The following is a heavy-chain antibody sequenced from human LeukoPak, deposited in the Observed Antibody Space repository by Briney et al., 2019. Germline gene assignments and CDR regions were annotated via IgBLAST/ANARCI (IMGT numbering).Heavy chain of an antibody. D-gene: IGHD4-17*01. CDR1: GFTFSSYW. J-gene: IGHJ2*01. Sequence: PGVSLRLSCAASGFTFSSYWMHWVRQAPGKGLVWVSRINSDGSSTSYADSVKGRFTISRDNAKNTLYLQMNSLRAEDTAVYYCAREQLPYGDYAGYFDLWGRGTLVTVSS. V-gene: IGHV3-74*01. CDR3: AREQLPYGDYAGYFDL. CDR2: INSDGSST.